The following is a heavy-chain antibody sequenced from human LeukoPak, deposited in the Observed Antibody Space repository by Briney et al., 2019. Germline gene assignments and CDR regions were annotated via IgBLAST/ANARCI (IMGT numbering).Heavy chain of an antibody. J-gene: IGHJ6*04. D-gene: IGHD2-2*01. CDR2: ISNSGDST. CDR1: GFTFTTYD. V-gene: IGHV3-23*01. CDR3: ANPWPTSWAPYNSGMDL. Sequence: PGGSLRLSCAASGFTFTTYDLRWVRQAPGKGLEWVSTISNSGDSTYYADSVKGRFTISRDNSKSTLYLQMNSLRAEDTAVYYGANPWPTSWAPYNSGMDLGGKGTTVTVPS.